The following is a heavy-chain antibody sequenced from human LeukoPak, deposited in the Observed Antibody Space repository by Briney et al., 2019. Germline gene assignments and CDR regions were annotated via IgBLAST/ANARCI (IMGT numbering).Heavy chain of an antibody. V-gene: IGHV4-34*01. CDR2: INHSGRT. CDR1: GGSISSYY. CDR3: ARGGGNSLDY. Sequence: PSETLSLTCTVSGGSISSYYWSWIRQPPGKGLEWIGEINHSGRTNYNPSLKSRVTILVDTSKNQFSLKLSSVTAADTAVYYCARGGGNSLDYWGQGTLVTVSS. D-gene: IGHD2/OR15-2a*01. J-gene: IGHJ4*02.